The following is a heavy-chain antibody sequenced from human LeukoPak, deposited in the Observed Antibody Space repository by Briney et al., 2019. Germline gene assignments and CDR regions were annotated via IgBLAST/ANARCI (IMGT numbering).Heavy chain of an antibody. CDR1: GGSISSYY. V-gene: IGHV4-4*07. D-gene: IGHD4-11*01. Sequence: SETLSLTCTVSGGSISSYYWSWIRQPAGKGLEWIGRIYTSGSTNYNPSLKSRVTMSVDTSKNQFSLKLSSVTAADTAVYYCARSSVGPRNYYYYYYYMDVWGKGTTVTVSS. CDR2: IYTSGST. CDR3: ARSSVGPRNYYYYYYYMDV. J-gene: IGHJ6*03.